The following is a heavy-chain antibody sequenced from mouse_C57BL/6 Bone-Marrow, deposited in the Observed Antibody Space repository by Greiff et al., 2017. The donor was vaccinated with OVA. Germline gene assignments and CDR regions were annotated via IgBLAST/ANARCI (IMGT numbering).Heavy chain of an antibody. CDR3: ARHGLRPELGPFYAMDY. V-gene: IGHV5-2*03. CDR1: EYEFPSHD. D-gene: IGHD2-4*01. J-gene: IGHJ4*01. Sequence: EVMLVESGGGLVQPGESLKLSCESNEYEFPSHDMSWVRKTPEKRLELVAAINSDGGSTYYPDTMERRFIISRDNTKKTLYLQMSSLRSEDTALYYCARHGLRPELGPFYAMDYWGQGTSVTVSS. CDR2: INSDGGST.